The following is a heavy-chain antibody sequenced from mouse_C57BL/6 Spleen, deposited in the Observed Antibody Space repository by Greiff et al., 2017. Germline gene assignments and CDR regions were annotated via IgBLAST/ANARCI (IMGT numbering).Heavy chain of an antibody. CDR3: ARDRYPVGYFSY. CDR1: GYSITSGYY. Sequence: EVKLMESGPGLVKPSQSLSLTCSVTGYSITSGYYWNWIRQFPGNKLEWMGYISYDGSNNYNPSLKNRISITRDTSKNQFFLKLNSVTTEDTATYYCARDRYPVGYFSYWGQGTTLTVSS. D-gene: IGHD2-3*01. V-gene: IGHV3-6*01. J-gene: IGHJ2*01. CDR2: ISYDGSN.